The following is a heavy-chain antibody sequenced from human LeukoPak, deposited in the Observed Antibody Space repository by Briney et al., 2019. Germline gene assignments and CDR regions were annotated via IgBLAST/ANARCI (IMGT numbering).Heavy chain of an antibody. Sequence: ASVKVSCKASGYTFTNYGVVWVRQRPGGGREWVGWISTYTGNTSYSHKFQDRVIMTRDISSKTTSMELRRLAADDTAVYYCARGPRGAVRGVSIRFAGLDVWGQGTTVTVS. CDR2: ISTYTGNT. J-gene: IGHJ6*02. CDR1: GYTFTNYG. D-gene: IGHD3-10*01. V-gene: IGHV1-18*01. CDR3: ARGPRGAVRGVSIRFAGLDV.